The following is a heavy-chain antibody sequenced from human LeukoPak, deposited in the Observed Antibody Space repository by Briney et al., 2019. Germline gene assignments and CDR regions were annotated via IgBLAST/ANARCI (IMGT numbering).Heavy chain of an antibody. CDR1: GYTFTGYY. Sequence: ASVKVSCKASGYTFTGYYIHWVRQAPGQGLEWMGWINPNSGGTNYTQKFQGWVTMTRDTSISTVYMELSRLRSDDTAVYYCARDIVSSSLKGATVTHVFDYWGQGTLVTVSS. CDR3: ARDIVSSSLKGATVTHVFDY. J-gene: IGHJ4*02. D-gene: IGHD4-17*01. V-gene: IGHV1-2*04. CDR2: INPNSGGT.